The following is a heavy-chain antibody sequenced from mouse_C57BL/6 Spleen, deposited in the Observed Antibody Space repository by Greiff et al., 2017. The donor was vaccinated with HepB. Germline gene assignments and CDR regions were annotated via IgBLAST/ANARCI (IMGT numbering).Heavy chain of an antibody. CDR3: ARDQGTTVVANWYFDV. Sequence: ESGPGLVKPSQSLSLTCSVTGYSITSGYYWNWIRQFPGNKLEWMGYISYDGSNNYNPSLKNRISITRDTSKNQFFLKLNSVTTEDTATYYCARDQGTTVVANWYFDVWGTGTTVTVSS. V-gene: IGHV3-6*01. J-gene: IGHJ1*03. CDR1: GYSITSGYY. D-gene: IGHD1-1*01. CDR2: ISYDGSN.